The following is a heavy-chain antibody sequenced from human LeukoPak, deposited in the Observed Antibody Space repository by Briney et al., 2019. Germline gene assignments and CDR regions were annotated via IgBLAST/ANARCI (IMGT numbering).Heavy chain of an antibody. Sequence: QAGGTLRLSCAASGFTFSRYEMNWVRQAPGKGLEWISYMSSSGITIYYADSVEGRFTISRDNAKNSLYLQMNSLRAEDTAVYYCAELGITMIGGVWGKGTTVTISS. CDR3: AELGITMIGGV. CDR2: MSSSGITI. J-gene: IGHJ6*04. CDR1: GFTFSRYE. V-gene: IGHV3-48*03. D-gene: IGHD3-10*02.